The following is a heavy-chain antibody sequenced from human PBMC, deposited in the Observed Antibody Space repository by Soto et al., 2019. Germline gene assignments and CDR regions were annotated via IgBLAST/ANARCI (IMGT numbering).Heavy chain of an antibody. J-gene: IGHJ4*02. D-gene: IGHD3-22*01. V-gene: IGHV4-30-4*01. CDR2: IYYSGST. CDR1: GGSISSGDYY. Sequence: PSETLSLTCTVSGGSISSGDYYWSWIRQPPGKGLEWIGYIYYSGSTYYNPSLKSRVTISVDTSKNQFSLKLSSVTAADTAVHYCARAKLHYYDSSGYPLFDHWGQGTLVTVSS. CDR3: ARAKLHYYDSSGYPLFDH.